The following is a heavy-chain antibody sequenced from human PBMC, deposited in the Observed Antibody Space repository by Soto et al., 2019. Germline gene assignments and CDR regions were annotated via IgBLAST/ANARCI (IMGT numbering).Heavy chain of an antibody. V-gene: IGHV3-11*01. D-gene: IGHD6-19*01. CDR2: ISSSGDTG. CDR3: ARDRGAVVGQYFDY. CDR1: GFTFSAYY. Sequence: QVQLVESGGGLVKPGGSLRLSCAASGFTFSAYYMSWIRKAPGKGLEWISYISSSGDTGNYADSVKGRFTVSRDNAKNSLYLQINSLRAEDTAVYYCARDRGAVVGQYFDYWGQGTLVTVSS. J-gene: IGHJ4*02.